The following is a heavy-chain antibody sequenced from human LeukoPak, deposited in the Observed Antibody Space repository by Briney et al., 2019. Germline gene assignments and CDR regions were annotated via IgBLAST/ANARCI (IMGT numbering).Heavy chain of an antibody. Sequence: WASVKVSCKVSGYTLTELSMHWVRQAPGKGLEWMGGFDPEDGETIYAQKFQGRVTMTEDTSTDTAYMELSSLRSEDTAVYYCATKHQSSNYDILTGELDYWGQGTLVTVSS. D-gene: IGHD3-9*01. CDR2: FDPEDGET. J-gene: IGHJ4*02. CDR1: GYTLTELS. CDR3: ATKHQSSNYDILTGELDY. V-gene: IGHV1-24*01.